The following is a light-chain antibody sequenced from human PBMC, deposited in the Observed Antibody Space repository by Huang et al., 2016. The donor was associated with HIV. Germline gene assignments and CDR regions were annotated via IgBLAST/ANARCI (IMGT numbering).Light chain of an antibody. CDR3: MQRIEFPFT. J-gene: IGKJ4*01. Sequence: DIVMTQTPLSLPVTPGEPASISCRSSQSLLDSGDGTTYLDWYVQKPGQSPHLLIYTVSYRASGVPDRFSGSGSGTEFTLKISRVEAEDVGVYYCMQRIEFPFTFGGGTKVEIK. CDR2: TVS. V-gene: IGKV2-40*01. CDR1: QSLLDSGDGTTY.